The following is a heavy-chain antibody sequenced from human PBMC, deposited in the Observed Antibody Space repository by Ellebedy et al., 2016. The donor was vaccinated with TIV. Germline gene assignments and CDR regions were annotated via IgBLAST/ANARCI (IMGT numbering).Heavy chain of an antibody. Sequence: SETLSLXXTVSGGSISSYYWSWIRQPPGKGLEWIGYIYYSGSTNYNPSLKSRVTISVDTSKNQFSLKLSSVTAADTAVYYCARRSIRIRGGAFDIWGQGTMVTVSS. D-gene: IGHD1-14*01. V-gene: IGHV4-59*08. CDR1: GGSISSYY. J-gene: IGHJ3*02. CDR3: ARRSIRIRGGAFDI. CDR2: IYYSGST.